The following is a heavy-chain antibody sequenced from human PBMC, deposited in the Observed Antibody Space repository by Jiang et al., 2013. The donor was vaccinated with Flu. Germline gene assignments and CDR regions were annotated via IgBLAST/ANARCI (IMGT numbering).Heavy chain of an antibody. J-gene: IGHJ6*02. Sequence: NWVRQATGQGLEWMGWMNPNSGNTGYAQKFQGRVTMTRNTSISTAYMELSSLRSEDTAVYYCAREYYYDSSGQVYYYYGMDVWGQGTTVTVSS. V-gene: IGHV1-8*01. CDR3: AREYYYDSSGQVYYYYGMDV. CDR2: MNPNSGNT. D-gene: IGHD3-22*01.